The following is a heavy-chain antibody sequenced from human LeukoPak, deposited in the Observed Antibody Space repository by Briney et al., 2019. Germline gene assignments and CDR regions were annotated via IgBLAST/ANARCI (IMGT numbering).Heavy chain of an antibody. CDR1: GFTFSSYW. CDR3: ARDNHQLLLNWFAP. J-gene: IGHJ5*02. Sequence: GGSLRLSCAASGFTFSSYWMSWVRQAPGKGLEWVANIKQDGSEKYYVDSVKGRFTISRDNAKNSLYLQMNSLRAEDTAVYYCARDNHQLLLNWFAPWGQGTLVTVSS. V-gene: IGHV3-7*01. D-gene: IGHD2-15*01. CDR2: IKQDGSEK.